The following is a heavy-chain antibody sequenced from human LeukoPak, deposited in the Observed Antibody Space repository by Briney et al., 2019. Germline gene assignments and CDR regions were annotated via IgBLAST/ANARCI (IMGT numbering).Heavy chain of an antibody. Sequence: GGSLRLSCAASGFTVSSNYMSWVRQAPGKGLEWVANIREDGGHTNYVDSVKGRLTISRDNAKNSLFLQMDGLRVDDTAVYFCARDGRGGHNDFWGQGTLITVSS. D-gene: IGHD4-23*01. J-gene: IGHJ4*02. CDR1: GFTVSSNY. V-gene: IGHV3-7*01. CDR2: IREDGGHT. CDR3: ARDGRGGHNDF.